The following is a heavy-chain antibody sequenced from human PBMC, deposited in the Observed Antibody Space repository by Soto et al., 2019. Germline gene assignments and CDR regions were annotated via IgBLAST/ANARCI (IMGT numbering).Heavy chain of an antibody. CDR3: AKSGYSGYDYPLNYYYCYGMDV. CDR2: TSGSGGST. V-gene: IGHV3-23*01. Sequence: GWPLRLSCAASGFHFSSYAMSWVRQAPGKGLEWVSATSGSGGSTYYADSVKGRFTISRDKSKNTLYLQMNSLRAEDTAVYYCAKSGYSGYDYPLNYYYCYGMDVWGQGTTVTVSS. D-gene: IGHD5-12*01. J-gene: IGHJ6*02. CDR1: GFHFSSYA.